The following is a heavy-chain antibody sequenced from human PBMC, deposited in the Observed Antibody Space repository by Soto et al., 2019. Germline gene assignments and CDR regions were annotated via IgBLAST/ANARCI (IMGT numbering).Heavy chain of an antibody. Sequence: SETLSLTCTVSGGSISSYYWSWIRKHPGKALEWIGYIYYSGSTNYNPSLTSRVTISVDTSKNQLSLKLSSVTAAHTAVYYCASGNWFDSWGQGTLVTVSS. CDR2: IYYSGST. J-gene: IGHJ5*01. CDR3: ASGNWFDS. CDR1: GGSISSYY. V-gene: IGHV4-59*01.